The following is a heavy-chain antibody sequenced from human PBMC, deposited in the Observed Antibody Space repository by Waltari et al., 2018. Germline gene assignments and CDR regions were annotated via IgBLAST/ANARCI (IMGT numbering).Heavy chain of an antibody. Sequence: EVQLLESGGGLVQPGGSLRLSCAASGIFLTNFAINWVRLAPGTGLDWVAAITVSDDTFYADSVMGRFTVSRDTSKNTVYLQMNGLRAEDTAIYYCAKPFYNWDDPLHSWGQGTLVAVSS. CDR3: AKPFYNWDDPLHS. CDR2: ITVSDDT. D-gene: IGHD1-20*01. V-gene: IGHV3-23*01. CDR1: GIFLTNFA. J-gene: IGHJ4*02.